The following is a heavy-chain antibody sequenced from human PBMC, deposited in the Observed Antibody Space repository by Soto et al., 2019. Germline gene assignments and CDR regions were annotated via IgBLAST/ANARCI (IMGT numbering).Heavy chain of an antibody. Sequence: EVQLVESGGGLVQPGGSLRLSCAASGFSFSDHYVDWVRQAPGKGLEWVGRTRNKANSYTTEYAASVKGRFTISRDDAKNSLYLQMTCLKTEDTAVYYCLRASYSSGWYSDYWGQGTLVTVSS. CDR3: LRASYSSGWYSDY. D-gene: IGHD6-19*01. CDR2: TRNKANSYTT. CDR1: GFSFSDHY. J-gene: IGHJ4*02. V-gene: IGHV3-72*01.